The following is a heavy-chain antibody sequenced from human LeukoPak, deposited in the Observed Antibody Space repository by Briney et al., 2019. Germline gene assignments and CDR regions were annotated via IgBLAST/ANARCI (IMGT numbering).Heavy chain of an antibody. CDR3: ARRRGNTVTTPFDY. CDR1: GFTFSSYA. D-gene: IGHD4-17*01. CDR2: VSGRGGST. V-gene: IGHV3-23*01. J-gene: IGHJ4*02. Sequence: GGSLRLSCAASGFTFSSYAMSWVRQAPGKGLEWVSAVSGRGGSTYYADSEKGRFTISRDNSKNTLYLQMNSLRAEDTAVYYCARRRGNTVTTPFDYWGQGTLVTVSS.